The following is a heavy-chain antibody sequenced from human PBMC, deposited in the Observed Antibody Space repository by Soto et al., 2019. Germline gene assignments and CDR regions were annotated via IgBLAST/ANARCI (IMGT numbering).Heavy chain of an antibody. CDR2: INHRGST. D-gene: IGHD6-19*01. J-gene: IGHJ4*02. Sequence: QVQLQQWGAGLLKPSETLSLTCAVYGGSFSGYYWSWIRQPPGKGLEWIGEINHRGSTNYNQSLKSRVTISVDTSKNQFSLKLSSVTAADTAVYYCANTRKAYSSGWLDYWGQGTLVTVSS. CDR1: GGSFSGYY. V-gene: IGHV4-34*01. CDR3: ANTRKAYSSGWLDY.